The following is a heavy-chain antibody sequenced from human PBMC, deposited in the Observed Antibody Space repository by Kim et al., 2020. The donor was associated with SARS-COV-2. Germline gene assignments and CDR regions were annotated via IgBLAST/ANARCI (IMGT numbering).Heavy chain of an antibody. Sequence: GGSQRLSCAASGFTFSSYAMHWVRQAPGKGLEWVAVISYDGSNKYYADSVKGRFTISRDNSKNTLYLQMNSLRAEDTAVYYCARDDYAFDYWGQGTLVTV. D-gene: IGHD4-17*01. CDR3: ARDDYAFDY. CDR1: GFTFSSYA. CDR2: ISYDGSNK. J-gene: IGHJ4*02. V-gene: IGHV3-30-3*01.